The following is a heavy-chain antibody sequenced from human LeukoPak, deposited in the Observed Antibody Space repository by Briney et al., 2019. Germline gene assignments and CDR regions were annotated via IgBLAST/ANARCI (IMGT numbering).Heavy chain of an antibody. CDR3: ARDLLHYFDY. CDR2: IYYSGST. J-gene: IGHJ4*02. D-gene: IGHD3-10*01. V-gene: IGHV4-59*01. CDR1: GGSISSYY. Sequence: SETPSLTCTVSGGSISSYYWSWIRQPPGKGLEWIGYIYYSGSTNYNPSLKSRVTISVDTSKNQFSLKLSSVTAADTAVYYCARDLLHYFDYWGQGTLVTVSS.